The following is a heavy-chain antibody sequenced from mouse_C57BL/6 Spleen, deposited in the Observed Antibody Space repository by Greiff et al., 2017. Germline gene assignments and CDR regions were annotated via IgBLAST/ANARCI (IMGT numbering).Heavy chain of an antibody. V-gene: IGHV1-82*01. CDR1: GYAFISSW. Sequence: VKLMESGPELVKPGASVKISCKASGYAFISSWMNWVKQRPGKGLEWIGRIYPGDGDTNYNGKFKGKATLTADKSSSTAYMQLSSLTSEDSAVYFCARSGYYYGSRGYAMDYWGQGTSVTVSS. CDR2: IYPGDGDT. D-gene: IGHD1-1*01. J-gene: IGHJ4*01. CDR3: ARSGYYYGSRGYAMDY.